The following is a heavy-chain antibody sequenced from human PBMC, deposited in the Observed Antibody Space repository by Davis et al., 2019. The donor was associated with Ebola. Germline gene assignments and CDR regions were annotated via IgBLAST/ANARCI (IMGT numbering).Heavy chain of an antibody. CDR3: AKPGYCSSTSCPAADY. J-gene: IGHJ4*02. CDR1: GFTFSSYW. D-gene: IGHD2-2*01. Sequence: GESLKISCAASGFTFSSYWMSWVRQAPGKGLEWVANIKQDGSEKYYADSVKGRFTISRDNSKNTLYLQMNSLRAEDTAVYYCAKPGYCSSTSCPAADYWGQGTLVTVSS. V-gene: IGHV3-7*01. CDR2: IKQDGSEK.